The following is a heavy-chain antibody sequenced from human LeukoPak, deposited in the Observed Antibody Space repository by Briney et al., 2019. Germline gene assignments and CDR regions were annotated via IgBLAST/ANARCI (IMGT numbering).Heavy chain of an antibody. J-gene: IGHJ5*02. CDR2: INHSGST. CDR3: ARAIGYSSSWSDNWFDP. V-gene: IGHV4-34*01. CDR1: GGSFSGYY. Sequence: SETLSLTCAVYGGSFSGYYWSWIRQPPGKGLEWIGEINHSGSTNYNPSLKSRVTISVDTSKNQFSLKLSSVTAADTAVYYCARAIGYSSSWSDNWFDPWGQGTLVTVSS. D-gene: IGHD6-13*01.